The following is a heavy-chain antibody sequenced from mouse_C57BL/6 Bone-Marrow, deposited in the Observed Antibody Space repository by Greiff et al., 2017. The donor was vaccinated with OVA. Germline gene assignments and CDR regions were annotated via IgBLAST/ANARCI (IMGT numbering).Heavy chain of an antibody. D-gene: IGHD1-1*01. CDR2: INPGSGGT. J-gene: IGHJ3*01. V-gene: IGHV1-54*01. CDR1: GYAFTNYL. CDR3: ARYDYGSFFAD. Sequence: QVQLQQSGAELVRPGTSVKVSCKASGYAFTNYLIEWVKQRPGQGLEWIGVINPGSGGTNYNEKFKGKATLTADKSSSTAYMQLSSLTSEDSAVYFCARYDYGSFFADWGQGTLVTVSA.